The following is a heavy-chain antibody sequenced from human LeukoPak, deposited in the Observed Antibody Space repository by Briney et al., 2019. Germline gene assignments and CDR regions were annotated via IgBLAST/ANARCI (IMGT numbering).Heavy chain of an antibody. J-gene: IGHJ6*03. CDR3: ARQGCSSTSCYTNYYYYYYMDV. D-gene: IGHD2-2*02. V-gene: IGHV1-69*13. Sequence: SVKVSCKASGGTFSSYAISWVRQAPGQGLEWMGGIIPIFGTANYAQKFQGRVTNTADESTSTAYMELSSLRSEDTAVYYCARQGCSSTSCYTNYYYYYYMDVWGKGTTVTVSS. CDR1: GGTFSSYA. CDR2: IIPIFGTA.